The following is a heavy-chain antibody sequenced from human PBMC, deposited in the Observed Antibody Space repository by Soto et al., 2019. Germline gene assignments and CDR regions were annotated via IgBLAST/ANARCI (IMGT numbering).Heavy chain of an antibody. J-gene: IGHJ6*03. CDR3: ARGNEGSPYYYYYMDV. Sequence: ASETLSLTCAVYGGSFSGYYWSWILQPPGKGLEWIGEINHSGSTNYNPSLKSRVTISVDTSKNQFSLKLSSVTAADTAVYYCARGNEGSPYYYYYMDVWGKGTTVTVSS. CDR2: INHSGST. CDR1: GGSFSGYY. V-gene: IGHV4-34*01.